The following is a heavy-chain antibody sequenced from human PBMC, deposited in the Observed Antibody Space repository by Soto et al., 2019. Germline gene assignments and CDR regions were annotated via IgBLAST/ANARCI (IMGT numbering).Heavy chain of an antibody. V-gene: IGHV3-23*01. J-gene: IGHJ5*02. CDR1: GFIFGGYG. CDR2: ISGSGGST. CDR3: AKEKISTSCCNWFDP. Sequence: WLSLRLPWAVSGFIFGGYGMRLILQAQGKGLEWVSAISGSGGSTYYADSVKGRFTISRDNSKNTLYLQMNSLRAEDTAVYYYAKEKISTSCCNWFDPWGQGTLVTVSS. D-gene: IGHD2-2*01.